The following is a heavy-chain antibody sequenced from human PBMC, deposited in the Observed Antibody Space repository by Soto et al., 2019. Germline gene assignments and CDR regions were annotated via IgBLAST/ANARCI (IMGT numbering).Heavy chain of an antibody. CDR3: AKDSSNYDTSGYYSPFCDS. V-gene: IGHV3-74*01. CDR2: INSDGSST. Sequence: HPGGSLRLSCAASGFTFSSYWMHWVRQAPGKGLVWVSRINSDGSSTSYADSVKGRFTISRDNAKNTLYLQLNSLRAEDTAIYYCAKDSSNYDTSGYYSPFCDSGGKGPLVT. D-gene: IGHD3-22*01. J-gene: IGHJ4*02. CDR1: GFTFSSYW.